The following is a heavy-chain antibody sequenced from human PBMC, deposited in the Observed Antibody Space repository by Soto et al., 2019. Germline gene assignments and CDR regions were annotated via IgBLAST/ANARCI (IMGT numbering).Heavy chain of an antibody. CDR2: VSGYNGNT. CDR3: AKAKDMSNSSWPDY. D-gene: IGHD4-4*01. Sequence: ASLKVSCNASGYTCTSYGISWVLQAPGQGLEWMGWVSGYNGNTNYVQKIQGRVTMTTDTSTTTAYMELRSLRSDDTAVYYGAKAKDMSNSSWPDYWGQGTLVTVSS. J-gene: IGHJ4*02. V-gene: IGHV1-18*01. CDR1: GYTCTSYG.